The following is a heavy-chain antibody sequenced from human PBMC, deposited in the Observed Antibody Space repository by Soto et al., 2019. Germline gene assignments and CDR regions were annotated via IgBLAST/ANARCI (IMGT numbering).Heavy chain of an antibody. V-gene: IGHV1-18*04. D-gene: IGHD3-3*01. J-gene: IGHJ5*02. CDR3: ARDPVFGVVTTNWFDP. Sequence: GASVKVSCKASGYTFTSYGISWVRQAPGQGLEWMGWISAYNGNTNYAQKLQGRVTMTTDTSTSTAYMELRSLRSDDTAVYYCARDPVFGVVTTNWFDPWGQGTLVTVSS. CDR2: ISAYNGNT. CDR1: GYTFTSYG.